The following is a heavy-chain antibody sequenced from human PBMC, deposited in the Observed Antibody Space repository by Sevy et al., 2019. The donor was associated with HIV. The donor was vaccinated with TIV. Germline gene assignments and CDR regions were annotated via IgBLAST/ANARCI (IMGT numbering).Heavy chain of an antibody. CDR3: AKDQDSSGYYYSRALDY. J-gene: IGHJ4*02. CDR1: GFTFSSYG. CDR2: ISYDGSNK. D-gene: IGHD3-22*01. V-gene: IGHV3-30*18. Sequence: GGSLRLSCAASGFTFSSYGMHWVRQAPGKGLEWVAVISYDGSNKYYADSVKGRFTIARDNSKNTQYLQMNSLRAEDTAVYYCAKDQDSSGYYYSRALDYWGQGTLVTVSS.